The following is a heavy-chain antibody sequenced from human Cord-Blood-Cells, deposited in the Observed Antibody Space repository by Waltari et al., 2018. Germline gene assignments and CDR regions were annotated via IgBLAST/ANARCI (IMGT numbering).Heavy chain of an antibody. CDR3: ARPGYSSFPTDAFDI. Sequence: EVQLVQSGAEVKKPGESLKISCKGSGYSFTSYWIGWVRQMPGKGLEWMGIIYPGESETRYSPSFQGQVTISADKSSSTAYLQWSSLKASDTAMYYCARPGYSSFPTDAFDIWGQGTMVTVSS. CDR1: GYSFTSYW. D-gene: IGHD6-13*01. J-gene: IGHJ3*02. CDR2: IYPGESET. V-gene: IGHV5-51*01.